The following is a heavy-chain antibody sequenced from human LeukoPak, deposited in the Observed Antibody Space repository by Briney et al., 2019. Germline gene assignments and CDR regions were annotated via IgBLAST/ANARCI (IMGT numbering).Heavy chain of an antibody. CDR2: VSSSGSTI. CDR3: AREDIVGATSFDY. J-gene: IGHJ4*02. V-gene: IGHV3-48*03. Sequence: GGSLRLSCAASGFTFSSYEMNWVRQAPGKGLEWVSYVSSSGSTIYYADSVKGRFTISRDNAKNSLYLQMNSLRAEDTAVYYCAREDIVGATSFDYWGQGTLVTVSS. CDR1: GFTFSSYE. D-gene: IGHD1-26*01.